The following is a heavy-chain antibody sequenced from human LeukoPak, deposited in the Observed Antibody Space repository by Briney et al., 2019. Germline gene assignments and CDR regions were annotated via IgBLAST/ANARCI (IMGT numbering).Heavy chain of an antibody. CDR2: IKQDGSEK. D-gene: IGHD3-10*01. CDR1: GFNFRSYW. CDR3: ARVPGSGVFDY. V-gene: IGHV3-7*01. Sequence: GGSLRLSFAASGFNFRSYWMNLVRQAPGKGLELVANIKQDGSEKYYVDSVKGRFTISRDNAKNSLYLQMNSLRAEDTAVYYCARVPGSGVFDYWGQGALVTVSS. J-gene: IGHJ4*02.